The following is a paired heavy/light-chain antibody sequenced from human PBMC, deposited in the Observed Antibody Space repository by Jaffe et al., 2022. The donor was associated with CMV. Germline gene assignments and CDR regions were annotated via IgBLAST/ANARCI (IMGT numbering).Light chain of an antibody. CDR1: QSVSSY. Sequence: EIVLTQSPATLSLSPGERATLSCRASQSVSSYLAWYQQKPGQAPRLLIYDASNRATGIPARFSGSGSGTDFTLTISSLEPEDFAVYYCQQRSNWLLTFGGGTKVEIK. CDR3: QQRSNWLLT. V-gene: IGKV3-11*01. CDR2: DAS. J-gene: IGKJ4*01.
Heavy chain of an antibody. J-gene: IGHJ4*02. V-gene: IGHV4-39*01. CDR1: GGSISSSSYY. D-gene: IGHD3-22*01. CDR3: ARLEGGEYYYDSSGYPYFDY. Sequence: QLQLQESGPGLVKPSETLSLTCTVSGGSISSSSYYWGWIRQPPGKGLEWIGSIYYSGSTYYNPSLKSRVTISVDTSKNQFSLKLSSVTAADTAVYYCARLEGGEYYYDSSGYPYFDYWGQGTLVTVSS. CDR2: IYYSGST.